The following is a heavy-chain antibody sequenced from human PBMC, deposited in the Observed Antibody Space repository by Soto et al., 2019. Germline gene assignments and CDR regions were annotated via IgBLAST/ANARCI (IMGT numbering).Heavy chain of an antibody. CDR2: ISYDGSNK. J-gene: IGHJ6*02. CDR1: GFTFSSYG. CDR3: AKDRRYCTTGVWRCYYYYYGMDV. Sequence: GGSLRLSCAASGFTFSSYGMHWVRQAPGKGLEWVAVISYDGSNKYYADSVKGRFTISRDNSKNTLDLQMNSLRAEDTAVYYCAKDRRYCTTGVWRCYYYYYGMDVWGQGTTVTVSS. V-gene: IGHV3-30*18. D-gene: IGHD2-8*01.